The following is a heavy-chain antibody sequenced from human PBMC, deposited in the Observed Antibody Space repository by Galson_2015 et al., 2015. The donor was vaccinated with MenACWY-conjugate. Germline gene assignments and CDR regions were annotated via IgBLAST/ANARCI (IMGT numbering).Heavy chain of an antibody. CDR2: IGASGYDT. V-gene: IGHV3-23*01. Sequence: SGAEVKKPGESLRLSCAASGFTFSSYAMAWVRQAPGKELEWVSSIGASGYDTYYADSARGRFAISRDSSQNILYLQMNGLRAEDTALYYCAKYVVPPSIDVYGLDVWGQGTTVTVS. CDR3: AKYVVPPSIDVYGLDV. J-gene: IGHJ6*02. D-gene: IGHD6-6*01. CDR1: GFTFSSYA.